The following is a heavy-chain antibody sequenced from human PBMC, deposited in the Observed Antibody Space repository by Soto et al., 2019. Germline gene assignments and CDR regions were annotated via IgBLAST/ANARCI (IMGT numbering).Heavy chain of an antibody. Sequence: SQTLLLTCAISGDSVSSNSAAWNWIRQSPSRGLEWLGRTYYRSKWYNDYAVSVKSRITINPDTSKNQSSLQLNSVTPEDTAVYYCARAGYCSSTSCRNYYYYGLDVWGQGTTVTVSS. D-gene: IGHD2-2*01. J-gene: IGHJ6*02. V-gene: IGHV6-1*01. CDR2: TYYRSKWYN. CDR3: ARAGYCSSTSCRNYYYYGLDV. CDR1: GDSVSSNSAA.